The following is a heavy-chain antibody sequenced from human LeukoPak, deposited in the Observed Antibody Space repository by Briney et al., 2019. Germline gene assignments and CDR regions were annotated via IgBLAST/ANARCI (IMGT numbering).Heavy chain of an antibody. CDR1: GVSISDFH. D-gene: IGHD1/OR15-1a*01. CDR2: ITNSEDA. V-gene: IGHV4-59*08. CDR3: ARHVEHAAYFHH. Sequence: ASETLSLTCTVAGVSISDFHWSWLRQSPEKGLEWIGWITNSEDANYNPSLGSRLAMSAETTKRQLSLRVTSVTDADTAVYYCARHVEHAAYFHHWGQGILVTVSS. J-gene: IGHJ4*02.